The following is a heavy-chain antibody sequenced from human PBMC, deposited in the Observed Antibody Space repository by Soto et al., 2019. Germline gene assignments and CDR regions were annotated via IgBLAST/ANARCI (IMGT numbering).Heavy chain of an antibody. D-gene: IGHD5-12*01. V-gene: IGHV6-1*01. J-gene: IGHJ5*02. CDR3: AKGDNLGPKTGYAFDP. Sequence: SQTLSLTCAISGDSVSSNTASWSWIRQSPSRGLEWLGRTYFRSKWYNHYAVSVKSRIIINPDTSNNQFSLQLNSVTPEDTAVYFCAKGDNLGPKTGYAFDPWGQGIMVTVSS. CDR2: TYFRSKWYN. CDR1: GDSVSSNTAS.